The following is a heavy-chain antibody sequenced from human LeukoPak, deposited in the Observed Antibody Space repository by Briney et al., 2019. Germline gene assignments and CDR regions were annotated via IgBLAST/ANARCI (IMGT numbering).Heavy chain of an antibody. Sequence: GGSLRLSCAASGFTFSTYEMNWVRQAPGKGLEWVSYIHNSGSTIYYADSVKGRFTISRDNSKNTLYLQMNSLRAEDTAVYYCARVKMATITLTRRECWFDPWGQGTLVTVSS. J-gene: IGHJ5*02. CDR2: IHNSGSTI. CDR3: ARVKMATITLTRRECWFDP. V-gene: IGHV3-48*03. D-gene: IGHD5-24*01. CDR1: GFTFSTYE.